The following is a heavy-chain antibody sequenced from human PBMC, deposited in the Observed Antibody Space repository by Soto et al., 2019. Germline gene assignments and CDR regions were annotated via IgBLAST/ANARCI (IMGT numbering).Heavy chain of an antibody. CDR2: IYSDGTT. CDR1: GFTVSSNY. D-gene: IGHD3-10*01. CDR3: ARDRSGSSGYYGMDV. J-gene: IGHJ6*02. V-gene: IGHV3-53*01. Sequence: GGSLRLSCAASGFTVSSNYMSWVRQAPGKGLEWVSVIYSDGTTYYADSVKGRLTVSRDNSKNMLSLQMNSLRAEDTAVYYCARDRSGSSGYYGMDVWGQGTTVTVSS.